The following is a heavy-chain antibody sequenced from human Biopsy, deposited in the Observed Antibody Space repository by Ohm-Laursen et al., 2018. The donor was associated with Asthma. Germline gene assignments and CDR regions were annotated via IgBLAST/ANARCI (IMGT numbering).Heavy chain of an antibody. CDR3: LRDTLGYYFDI. V-gene: IGHV3-30-3*01. J-gene: IGHJ4*02. CDR1: GRHFGSYN. Sequence: SLRLSYTASGRHFGSYNMHWARQAPGKGLEWVAVITFDGSTQHYGDSVKGRFTISRDNSKNMLFLQMNSLRAEDTAVYYCLRDTLGYYFDIWSQGTQVTVSS. CDR2: ITFDGSTQ. D-gene: IGHD6-13*01.